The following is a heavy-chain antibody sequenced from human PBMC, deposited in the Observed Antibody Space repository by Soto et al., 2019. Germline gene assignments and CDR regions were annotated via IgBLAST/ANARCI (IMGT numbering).Heavy chain of an antibody. Sequence: GSLRLSCVSSGLSLIDYAGNLVRQATGKGLGWVSFISSDSRTIYYADSVEGRFTVSRDNARNSVSLQMDGLRDEDAAVYYCARIKLVEWFFINVDVYDMDVWGQGTPVTVSS. V-gene: IGHV3-48*02. D-gene: IGHD3-3*01. CDR3: ARIKLVEWFFINVDVYDMDV. CDR2: ISSDSRTI. J-gene: IGHJ6*02. CDR1: GLSLIDYA.